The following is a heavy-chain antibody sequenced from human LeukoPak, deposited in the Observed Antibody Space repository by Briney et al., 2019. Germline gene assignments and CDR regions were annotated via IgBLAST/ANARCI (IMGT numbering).Heavy chain of an antibody. D-gene: IGHD6-13*01. CDR2: INPSGGST. V-gene: IGHV1-46*01. CDR1: GYTFTSYY. CDR3: ARDPSLAAAGYYYYYMDV. J-gene: IGHJ6*03. Sequence: GASVKVSRKASGYTFTSYYMHWVRQAPGQGLEWMGIINPSGGSTSYAQKFQGRVTMTRDMSTSTVYMELSSLRSEDTAVYYCARDPSLAAAGYYYYYMDVWGKGTTVTVSS.